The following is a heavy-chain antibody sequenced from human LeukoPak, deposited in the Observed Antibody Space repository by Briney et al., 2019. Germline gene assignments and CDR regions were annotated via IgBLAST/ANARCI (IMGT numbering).Heavy chain of an antibody. CDR3: ARRGSSSWDAFDI. CDR2: ISSSGSTI. J-gene: IGHJ3*02. V-gene: IGHV3-48*03. CDR1: GFTFSSYE. D-gene: IGHD6-13*01. Sequence: GGSLRLSCAASGFTFSSYEMNWVRQAPGKGLEWVSYISSSGSTIYYADSVKGRFTISRDNAKNSLYLQMNSLRAEDTAVYYCARRGSSSWDAFDIWGQGTMVTVSS.